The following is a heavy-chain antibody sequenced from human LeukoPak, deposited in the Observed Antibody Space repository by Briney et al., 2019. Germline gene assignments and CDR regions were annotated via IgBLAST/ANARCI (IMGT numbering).Heavy chain of an antibody. D-gene: IGHD3-22*01. J-gene: IGHJ4*02. Sequence: GGSLRLSCSASGFSFSSNAMHWVRQAPGKGLEYVSGISSNGGSTYYADSVKGRFTISRDNSKNTLYLQMSSLRAEDTAVYYCASTYYYGSSGYYPFDYWGQGSLVNVSS. CDR1: GFSFSSNA. CDR3: ASTYYYGSSGYYPFDY. V-gene: IGHV3-64D*09. CDR2: ISSNGGST.